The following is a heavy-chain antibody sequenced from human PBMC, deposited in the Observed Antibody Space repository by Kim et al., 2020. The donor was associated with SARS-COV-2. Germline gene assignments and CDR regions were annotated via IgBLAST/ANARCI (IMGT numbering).Heavy chain of an antibody. V-gene: IGHV1-69*13. CDR2: IIPIFGTA. Sequence: SVKVSCKASGGTFSSYAISWVRQAPGQGLEWMGGIIPIFGTANYAQKFQGRVTITADESTSTAYMELSSLRSEDTAVYYCATRVYGSGSYYIWAWFDPWRQGTLVTVSS. CDR1: GGTFSSYA. D-gene: IGHD3-10*01. CDR3: ATRVYGSGSYYIWAWFDP. J-gene: IGHJ5*02.